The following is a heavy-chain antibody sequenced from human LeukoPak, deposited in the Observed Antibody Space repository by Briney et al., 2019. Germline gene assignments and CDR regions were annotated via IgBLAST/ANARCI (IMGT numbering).Heavy chain of an antibody. V-gene: IGHV1-2*06. CDR1: GYTFTGYY. CDR3: ARSSSGSSNWFGP. CDR2: INPYSGGT. D-gene: IGHD3-22*01. J-gene: IGHJ5*02. Sequence: ASVKVSCEASGYTFTGYYIHWVRQAPGQGLEWMGRINPYSGGTNYAQNFEGRVTMTRDTSITTAYMELSRLTSDDTAVYYCARSSSGSSNWFGPWGQGTLVTVSS.